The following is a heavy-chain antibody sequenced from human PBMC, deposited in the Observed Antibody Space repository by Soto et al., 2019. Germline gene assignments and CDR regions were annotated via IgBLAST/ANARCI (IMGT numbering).Heavy chain of an antibody. D-gene: IGHD6-6*01. CDR1: AFPCTGDG. V-gene: IGHV3-30*03. J-gene: IGHJ4*02. Sequence: GVSLRPYCPASAFPCTGDGMHWVRQAPGKGLEWVAVISYDGSNKYYADSVKGRFTISRDNSKNTLYLQMNSLRAEDTAVYYCATDGSSSPVILYYFDYWGQGTLVTVSS. CDR2: ISYDGSNK. CDR3: ATDGSSSPVILYYFDY.